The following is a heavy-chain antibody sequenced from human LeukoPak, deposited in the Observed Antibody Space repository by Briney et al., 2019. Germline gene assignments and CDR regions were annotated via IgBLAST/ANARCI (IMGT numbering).Heavy chain of an antibody. Sequence: GGSLRLSCAASGFTFDDYAMHWVRQAPGKGLEWVSGISWNSGSIGYVDSVKGRFTISRDNAKKSLYLQMNSLRAEDTAVYYCARDTYYYGSGSYYIFQHWGQGTLVTVSS. CDR3: ARDTYYYGSGSYYIFQH. CDR2: ISWNSGSI. CDR1: GFTFDDYA. J-gene: IGHJ1*01. D-gene: IGHD3-10*01. V-gene: IGHV3-9*01.